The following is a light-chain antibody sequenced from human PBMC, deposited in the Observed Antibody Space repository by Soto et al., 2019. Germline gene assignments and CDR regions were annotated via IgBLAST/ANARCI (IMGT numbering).Light chain of an antibody. Sequence: EIVLTQSPGTLSLSPEDRATLSCRASQSVSSSYLAWYQQKPGQAPRLLIYGASTRATGIPDRFSGSGSGTDFTLTISRLEPEDFAVYYCQQYDNSPQVTFGQGTRLEIK. CDR2: GAS. CDR1: QSVSSSY. V-gene: IGKV3-20*01. J-gene: IGKJ5*01. CDR3: QQYDNSPQVT.